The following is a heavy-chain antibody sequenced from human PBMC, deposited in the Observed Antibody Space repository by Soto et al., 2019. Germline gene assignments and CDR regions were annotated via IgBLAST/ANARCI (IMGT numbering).Heavy chain of an antibody. D-gene: IGHD5-12*01. CDR2: IYSSGST. CDR1: DGSVSSGSYY. V-gene: IGHV4-61*01. CDR3: ARDSLALFDS. Sequence: QAQLQESGPGLVKPSETLSLTCTVSDGSVSSGSYYWTWIRQPPGKVLEWIGYIYSSGSTLYNPSLKSRVIISVDQSMNQFSLKLSSVTAADTAVYYCARDSLALFDSWGQGTLVTVSS. J-gene: IGHJ4*02.